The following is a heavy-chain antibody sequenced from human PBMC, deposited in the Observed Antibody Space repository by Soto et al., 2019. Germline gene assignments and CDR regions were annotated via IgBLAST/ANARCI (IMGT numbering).Heavy chain of an antibody. CDR1: GYTFTSYG. CDR2: ISAYNGNT. D-gene: IGHD2-2*01. J-gene: IGHJ4*02. Sequence: ASVKVSCKASGYTFTSYGISWVRQAPGQGLEWMGWISAYNGNTNYAQKLQGRVTMTTDTSTSTAYMELRSLRSDDTAVYYCARVPVRSTSCYVCKYYFDYWGQGPVVTVSS. V-gene: IGHV1-18*01. CDR3: ARVPVRSTSCYVCKYYFDY.